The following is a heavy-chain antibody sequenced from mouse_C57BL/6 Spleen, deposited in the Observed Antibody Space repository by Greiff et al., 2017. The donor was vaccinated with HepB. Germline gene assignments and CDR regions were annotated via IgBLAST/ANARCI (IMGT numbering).Heavy chain of an antibody. Sequence: VQLQQSGAELVMPGASVKLSCKASGYTFTSYWMHWVKQRPGQGLEWIGEIDPSDSYTNYNQKFKGKSTLTVDKSSSTAYMQLSSLTSEDSAVYYCARWGYDYFYAMDYWGQGTSVTVSS. CDR3: ARWGYDYFYAMDY. D-gene: IGHD2-4*01. J-gene: IGHJ4*01. V-gene: IGHV1-69*01. CDR1: GYTFTSYW. CDR2: IDPSDSYT.